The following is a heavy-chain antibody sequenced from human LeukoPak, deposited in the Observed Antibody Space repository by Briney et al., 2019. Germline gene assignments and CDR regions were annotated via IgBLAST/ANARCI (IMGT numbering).Heavy chain of an antibody. D-gene: IGHD6-19*01. CDR3: ARERSRGAVAGFDY. CDR1: GDSISSGSYY. V-gene: IGHV4-61*02. Sequence: SSETLSLTCTVSGDSISSGSYYWSWIRQPAGKGLEWIGRIYTSGSTNYSPSLKSRVTISLDTSKNQFSLRLSSVTAADTAVYFCARERSRGAVAGFDYWGQGTLVTVSS. J-gene: IGHJ4*02. CDR2: IYTSGST.